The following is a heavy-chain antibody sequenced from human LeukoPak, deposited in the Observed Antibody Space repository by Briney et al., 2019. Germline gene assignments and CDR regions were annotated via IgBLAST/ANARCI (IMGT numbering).Heavy chain of an antibody. J-gene: IGHJ4*02. V-gene: IGHV3-33*01. Sequence: PGGSLRLSCAASGFTFSSYGMHWVRQAPGKGLEWVAVIWYDGSNKYYADSVKGRFTISRDNSENTLYLQMNSLRAEDTAVYYCAGSLGVAGTIDYWGQGTLVTVSS. CDR1: GFTFSSYG. CDR3: AGSLGVAGTIDY. CDR2: IWYDGSNK. D-gene: IGHD6-19*01.